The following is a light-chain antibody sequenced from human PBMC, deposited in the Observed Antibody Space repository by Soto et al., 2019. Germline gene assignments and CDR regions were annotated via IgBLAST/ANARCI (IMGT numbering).Light chain of an antibody. V-gene: IGKV3-20*01. CDR1: QSVSDK. CDR3: QQYGSSGT. J-gene: IGKJ1*01. CDR2: GAS. Sequence: EIVMTQSPATVSVSPGDRATLSCRASQSVSDKLAWYQQKPGQAPRLLIYGASNRATGIPDRFSGSGSGTDFTLTISRLEPEDFAVYYCQQYGSSGTFGQGTKVDIK.